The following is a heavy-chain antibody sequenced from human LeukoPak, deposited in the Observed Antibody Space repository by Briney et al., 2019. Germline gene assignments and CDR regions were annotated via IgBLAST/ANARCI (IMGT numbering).Heavy chain of an antibody. CDR3: ARGGVNYWNPRY. CDR2: LYTGGRT. Sequence: PGGSLRLSCVASGFTVSSHYMSWVRQAPGKGLEWDSLLYTGGRTYYADSVEGRFTISRDDSKNTVYLHMNTVRAEDTAMYYCARGGVNYWNPRYWGQGTLVTVSS. D-gene: IGHD1-1*01. V-gene: IGHV3-53*01. J-gene: IGHJ4*02. CDR1: GFTVSSHY.